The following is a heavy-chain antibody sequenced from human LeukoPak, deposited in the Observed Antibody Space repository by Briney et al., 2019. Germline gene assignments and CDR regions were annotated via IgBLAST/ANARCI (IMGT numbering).Heavy chain of an antibody. J-gene: IGHJ4*02. CDR1: GFTFSSYE. CDR3: AKDTGDGYNRAYFDY. D-gene: IGHD5-24*01. CDR2: ISSSGSTI. Sequence: GGSLRLSCAASGFTFSSYEMNWVRQAPGKGLEWVSYISSSGSTIYYADSVKGRFTISGDNAKNSLYLQMNSLRAEDTALYYCAKDTGDGYNRAYFDYWGQGTLVTVSS. V-gene: IGHV3-48*03.